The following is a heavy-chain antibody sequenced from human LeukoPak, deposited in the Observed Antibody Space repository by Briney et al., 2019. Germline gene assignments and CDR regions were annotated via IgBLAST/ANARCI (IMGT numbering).Heavy chain of an antibody. CDR2: IFSSGTT. J-gene: IGHJ4*02. V-gene: IGHV4-59*08. Sequence: PSETLSLTCGVSGGSISDYYWSWIRQSPGKELEWVWYIFSSGTTTYNPSLKSRVTISVDTSKNQFSLKLSSVTAADTAIYYCVRHYCSSTRCYAFSDGGQGTLVTVSS. D-gene: IGHD2-2*01. CDR1: GGSISDYY. CDR3: VRHYCSSTRCYAFSD.